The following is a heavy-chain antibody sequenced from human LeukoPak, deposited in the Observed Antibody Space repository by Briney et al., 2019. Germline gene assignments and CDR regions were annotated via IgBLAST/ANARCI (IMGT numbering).Heavy chain of an antibody. Sequence: GGSLRLSCAASGFTFSSYEMNWVRQAPGKGLEWVSSISSSSSYIYYADSVKGRFTISRDNAKNSLYLQMNSLRAEDTAVYYCARARIAAAGTTTRATYYYYYGMDVWGKGTTVTVSS. J-gene: IGHJ6*04. CDR3: ARARIAAAGTTTRATYYYYYGMDV. CDR2: ISSSSSYI. D-gene: IGHD6-13*01. CDR1: GFTFSSYE. V-gene: IGHV3-21*01.